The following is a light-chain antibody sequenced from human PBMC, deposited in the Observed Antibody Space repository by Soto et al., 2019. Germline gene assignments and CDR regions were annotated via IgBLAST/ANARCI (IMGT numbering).Light chain of an antibody. CDR2: WAS. Sequence: DIVMTQSPDSLAVSLGERATINCKSSQSVLYSSNNKNYLAWYQQKPGQPPKLLIYWASTRESGVPDRFSGSGPGTDFTLTISSLQADDVAVYYCQQFYTTLRTFGQGTKVEI. CDR1: QSVLYSSNNKNY. J-gene: IGKJ1*01. CDR3: QQFYTTLRT. V-gene: IGKV4-1*01.